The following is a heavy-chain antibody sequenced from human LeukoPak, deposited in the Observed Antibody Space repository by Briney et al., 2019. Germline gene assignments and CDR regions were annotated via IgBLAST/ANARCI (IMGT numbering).Heavy chain of an antibody. CDR3: ARGGEILRFLEWLSPYDY. CDR1: GYTFTGYY. V-gene: IGHV1-2*02. D-gene: IGHD3-3*01. CDR2: INPNSGGT. Sequence: VASVKVSCKASGYTFTGYYMHWVRQAPGQGLEWMGWINPNSGGTNYAQKFQGRVTMTRDTSTSTAYMELRSLRSDDTAVYYCARGGEILRFLEWLSPYDYWGQGTLVTVSS. J-gene: IGHJ4*02.